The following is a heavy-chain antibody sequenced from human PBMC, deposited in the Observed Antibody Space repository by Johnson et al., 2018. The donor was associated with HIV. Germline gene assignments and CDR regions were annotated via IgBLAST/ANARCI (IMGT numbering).Heavy chain of an antibody. CDR3: ARDRGRLISYGLDAFDI. J-gene: IGHJ3*02. D-gene: IGHD5-18*01. V-gene: IGHV3-30*03. CDR2: ISYDGSNK. Sequence: HVQLVESGGGLVQPGGSLRLSCAASGFTFSSYDMHWVRQAPGKGLEWVAVISYDGSNKYYADSVKGRFTISRDNSKNSLYLQMNSLRAEDTAVYYCARDRGRLISYGLDAFDIWGQGTMVTVSS. CDR1: GFTFSSYD.